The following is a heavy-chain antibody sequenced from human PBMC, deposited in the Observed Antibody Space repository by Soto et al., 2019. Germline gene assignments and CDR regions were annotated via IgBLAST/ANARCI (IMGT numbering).Heavy chain of an antibody. CDR1: GFSLSNARMG. D-gene: IGHD6-13*01. CDR3: ARIRLAGIYYGMDV. J-gene: IGHJ6*02. Sequence: GSGPTLVNPTETLTLTRTVSGFSLSNARMGVSWIRQPPGKALEWLAHIFSNDEKSYSTSLKSRLTISKDTSKSQVVLTMTNMDPVDTATYYCARIRLAGIYYGMDVWGQGTTVTVSS. CDR2: IFSNDEK. V-gene: IGHV2-26*01.